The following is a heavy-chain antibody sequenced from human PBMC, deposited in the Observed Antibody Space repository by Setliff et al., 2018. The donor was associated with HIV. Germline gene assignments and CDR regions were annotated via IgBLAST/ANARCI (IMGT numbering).Heavy chain of an antibody. D-gene: IGHD3-22*01. Sequence: PGGSLRLSCAASGFTFSDYYMSWIRQAPGKGLEWISYISNTGKNINYADSVRGRFTVSRDYTKNSLYLQMDRLRVEDTAVYYCARQNYFDSNGYYSRDVFDIWGQGTVVTVSS. J-gene: IGHJ3*02. CDR3: ARQNYFDSNGYYSRDVFDI. V-gene: IGHV3-11*01. CDR2: ISNTGKNI. CDR1: GFTFSDYY.